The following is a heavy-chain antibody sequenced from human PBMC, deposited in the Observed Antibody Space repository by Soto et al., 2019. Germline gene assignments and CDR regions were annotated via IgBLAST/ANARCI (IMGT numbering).Heavy chain of an antibody. J-gene: IGHJ6*02. CDR2: ISYDGSNK. D-gene: IGHD2-21*02. V-gene: IGHV3-30-3*01. Sequence: QVQLVESGGGVVQPGRSLRLSCAASGFTFSSYAMHWVRQAPGKGLEWVAVISYDGSNKYYADYVKGRFTISRDNSKNTLYLHMNSLRAEDTAVYYCARDWGPGGDCSACHYGMDVWGQGTTVTVSS. CDR3: ARDWGPGGDCSACHYGMDV. CDR1: GFTFSSYA.